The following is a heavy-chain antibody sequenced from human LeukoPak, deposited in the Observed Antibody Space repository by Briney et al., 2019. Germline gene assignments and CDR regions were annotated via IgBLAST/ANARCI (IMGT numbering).Heavy chain of an antibody. D-gene: IGHD6-13*01. CDR2: IYHSGST. CDR1: GGSISSGGYY. CDR3: ARRQGGAAAV. J-gene: IGHJ4*02. Sequence: SETLSLTCTVSGGSISSGGYYWSWIRQPPGKGLEWIGYIYHSGSTYYNASLKSRVTISVDKSKNQFSLKVRSATAADTAVYYCARRQGGAAAVWGRGTLVTVSS. V-gene: IGHV4-30-2*01.